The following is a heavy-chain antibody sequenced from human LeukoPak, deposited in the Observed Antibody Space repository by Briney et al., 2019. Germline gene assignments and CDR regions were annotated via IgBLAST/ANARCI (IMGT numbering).Heavy chain of an antibody. J-gene: IGHJ4*02. CDR1: GYSFNNYG. V-gene: IGHV1-18*01. CDR2: ISAYDGET. CDR3: ARVPASAHQMFSSDY. D-gene: IGHD2-2*01. Sequence: ASVRVSCKASGYSFNNYGTSWVRQVPGQGLEWMAWISAYDGETRCEEKLQGRVTMTTATSTTTAYMELTSLTTDDTAVYYCARVPASAHQMFSSDYWGQGTLVTVSS.